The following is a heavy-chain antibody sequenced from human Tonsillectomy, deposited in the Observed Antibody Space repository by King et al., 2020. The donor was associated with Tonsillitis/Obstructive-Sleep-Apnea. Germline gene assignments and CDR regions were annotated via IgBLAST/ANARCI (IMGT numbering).Heavy chain of an antibody. J-gene: IGHJ6*03. V-gene: IGHV1-18*01. CDR2: ISVYNGNT. Sequence: VQLVESGAEVKKPGASVKVSCKASGYTFTSYGISWVRQSPGQGLYWMVWISVYNGNTNYAQKLQGRVTMTTDTSTSTAYMELRSLRSDDTAVYFCARYIVVVIGSYYYMDVWGKGTTVTVSS. D-gene: IGHD2-21*01. CDR3: ARYIVVVIGSYYYMDV. CDR1: GYTFTSYG.